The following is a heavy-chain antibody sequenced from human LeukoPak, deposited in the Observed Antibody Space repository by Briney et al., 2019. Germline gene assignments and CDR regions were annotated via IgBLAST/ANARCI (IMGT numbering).Heavy chain of an antibody. D-gene: IGHD6-19*01. V-gene: IGHV3-74*01. J-gene: IGHJ4*02. Sequence: PGGSLRLSCAASGFTFSSYWMHWVRQGPGKGLVWVSHISRDGTGTNYAGSVKGRFTISRDNAKNSSYLQMNSLRAEDTAVYYCVRSSSGSNFDSWGQGTPVTVSS. CDR1: GFTFSSYW. CDR2: ISRDGTGT. CDR3: VRSSSGSNFDS.